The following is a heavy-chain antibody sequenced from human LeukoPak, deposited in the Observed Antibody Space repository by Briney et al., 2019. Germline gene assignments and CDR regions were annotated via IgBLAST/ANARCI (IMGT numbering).Heavy chain of an antibody. CDR3: ARGGDTAMAKYYFDY. D-gene: IGHD5-18*01. Sequence: SETLSLTCNVSGGSISSHYWGWIRQPPGKGLEWIGYIYYSGNTNYNPSLKSRVTISVDTSKNQFSLKLSSVTAADTAVYYCARGGDTAMAKYYFDYWGQGTLVTVSS. V-gene: IGHV4-59*11. CDR1: GGSISSHY. J-gene: IGHJ4*02. CDR2: IYYSGNT.